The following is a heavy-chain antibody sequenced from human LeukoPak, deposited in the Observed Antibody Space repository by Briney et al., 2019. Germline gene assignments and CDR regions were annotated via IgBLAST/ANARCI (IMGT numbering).Heavy chain of an antibody. CDR3: ARDFGKDCGDYVATGPDAFDI. CDR2: INWNGGSK. J-gene: IGHJ3*02. Sequence: PGGSLRLSFAASGFTFDDYGMSWVRQAPGKGLAGVSGINWNGGSKGYADSVKCRFTISRDNAKNSLYLQMNSLRAEDTALYYCARDFGKDCGDYVATGPDAFDIWGQGTMVTVSS. D-gene: IGHD4-17*01. V-gene: IGHV3-20*03. CDR1: GFTFDDYG.